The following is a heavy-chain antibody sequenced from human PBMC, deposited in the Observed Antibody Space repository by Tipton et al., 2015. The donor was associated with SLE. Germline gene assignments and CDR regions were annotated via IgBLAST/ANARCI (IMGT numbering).Heavy chain of an antibody. V-gene: IGHV4-38-2*02. D-gene: IGHD6-13*01. CDR1: GFYITSGFN. J-gene: IGHJ5*02. Sequence: TLSLTCTVSGFYITSGFNWGWIRQPPGKGLEWIGIIYHTGATKYSPSLQRRVAISVDTSRNQFSLKLNSLTAADTAVYYCARGAARWFDPWGQGTLVTVSS. CDR3: ARGAARWFDP. CDR2: IYHTGAT.